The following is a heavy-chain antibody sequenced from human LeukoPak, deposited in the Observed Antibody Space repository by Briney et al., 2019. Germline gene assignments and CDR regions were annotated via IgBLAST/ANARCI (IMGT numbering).Heavy chain of an antibody. J-gene: IGHJ4*02. Sequence: GGSLRLSCAASGFTFSSYSMNWVRQAPGKGLEWVSSISSSSSYIYYADSVKGRFTISRDNAKNSLYLQMNSLRAEDTAVYYCAREKMTTVTPFDYWGQGTLVTVSS. CDR1: GFTFSSYS. CDR2: ISSSSSYI. D-gene: IGHD4-17*01. CDR3: AREKMTTVTPFDY. V-gene: IGHV3-21*01.